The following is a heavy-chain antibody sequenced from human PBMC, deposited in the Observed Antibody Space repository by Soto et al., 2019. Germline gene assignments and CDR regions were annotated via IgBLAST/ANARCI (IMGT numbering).Heavy chain of an antibody. CDR3: VRDRDRRWFDP. V-gene: IGHV3-11*01. J-gene: IGHJ5*02. Sequence: QLVESGGGLVKPGGSLRLSCEASRFIFSDFYMAWIRQAPGKGLEWVSYISSDGDSTYADSVKGRFTISRDNAKNSLYLQMNSLRVEDTAVYYCVRDRDRRWFDPWGQGTLVTVSS. D-gene: IGHD3-10*01. CDR2: ISSDGDST. CDR1: RFIFSDFY.